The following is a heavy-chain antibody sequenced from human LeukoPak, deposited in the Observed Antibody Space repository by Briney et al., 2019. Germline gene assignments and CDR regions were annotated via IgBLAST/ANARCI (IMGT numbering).Heavy chain of an antibody. CDR2: INPNSGGT. Sequence: GASVKVSCKASGYTFTSYDLNWVRQASGQGLEWMGWINPNSGGTNYAQKLQGRVTMTRDTSISTAYMELSRLRSDDTAVCYCARDXGLRFXXXXFPDYWGQGXLVTVS. V-gene: IGHV1-2*02. CDR1: GYTFTSYD. J-gene: IGHJ4*02. D-gene: IGHD3-3*01. CDR3: ARDXGLRFXXXXFPDY.